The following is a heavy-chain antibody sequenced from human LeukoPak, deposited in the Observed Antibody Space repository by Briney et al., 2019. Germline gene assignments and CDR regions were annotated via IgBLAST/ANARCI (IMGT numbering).Heavy chain of an antibody. D-gene: IGHD3-16*01. J-gene: IGHJ6*04. V-gene: IGHV1-2*04. CDR2: INPNSGGT. CDR3: ARDGRYDYVWGSPYGMDV. Sequence: ASVKVSCKASGYTFTGYYMHWVRQAPGQGLEWMGWINPNSGGTNYAQKFQGWVTMTRDTSFSTAYMELSRLRSDDTAVYYCARDGRYDYVWGSPYGMDVWGKGTTVTVSS. CDR1: GYTFTGYY.